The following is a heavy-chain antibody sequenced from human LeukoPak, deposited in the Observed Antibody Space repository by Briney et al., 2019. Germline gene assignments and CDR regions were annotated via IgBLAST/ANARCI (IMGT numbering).Heavy chain of an antibody. CDR3: ARRGAPYCSGGGCYSIDNWFDS. CDR2: ISYSESV. CDR1: GGSSSSYY. Sequence: SQTLSLTCSVSGGSSSSYYWSWIRQPPGKGLEWIGYISYSESVNYSPPLKSRVTMSVETSKNQFSLKLSSVTAADTAIYYCARRGAPYCSGGGCYSIDNWFDSWSQGILVTVSS. D-gene: IGHD2-15*01. J-gene: IGHJ5*01. V-gene: IGHV4-59*08.